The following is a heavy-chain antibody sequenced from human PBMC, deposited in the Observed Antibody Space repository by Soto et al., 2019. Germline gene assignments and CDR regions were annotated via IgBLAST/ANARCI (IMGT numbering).Heavy chain of an antibody. CDR3: ARDSQTIKRGYSYGPPRGWFDP. D-gene: IGHD5-18*01. J-gene: IGHJ5*02. V-gene: IGHV3-23*01. Sequence: GGSLRLSCAASGFTFSSYAMSWVRQAPGKGLEWVSAIRGGGGSTYYADSVQGRFTISRDNSKNTLYLQMNSLRAEDTAVYYCARDSQTIKRGYSYGPPRGWFDPWGQGTLVTVSS. CDR1: GFTFSSYA. CDR2: IRGGGGST.